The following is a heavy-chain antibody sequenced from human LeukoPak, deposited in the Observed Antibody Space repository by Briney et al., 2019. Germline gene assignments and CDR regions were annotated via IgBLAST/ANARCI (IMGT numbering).Heavy chain of an antibody. CDR1: GGTFSSYA. CDR3: ARDSSGEAAGY. V-gene: IGHV1-46*01. CDR2: INPSGGST. D-gene: IGHD2-15*01. J-gene: IGHJ4*02. Sequence: ASVKVCCKASGGTFSSYAISWVRQAPGQGLEWMGIINPSGGSTSYAQKFQGRVTMTRDTSTSTVYMELSSLRSEDTAVYYCARDSSGEAAGYWGQGTLVTVSS.